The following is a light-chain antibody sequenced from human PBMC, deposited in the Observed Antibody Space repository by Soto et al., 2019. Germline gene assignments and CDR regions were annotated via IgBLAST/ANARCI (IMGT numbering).Light chain of an antibody. V-gene: IGKV3-20*01. Sequence: EIVLTQSPGTLSLSPGERATLSCRASQSVSSSYLAWYQQKPCQAPRVLIYGASSRATGIPDRFSGSGSGTEFTLTFSRLEPEDLSVYFCQQYGNSPPNTFGQGTKVDI. CDR3: QQYGNSPPNT. J-gene: IGKJ2*01. CDR2: GAS. CDR1: QSVSSSY.